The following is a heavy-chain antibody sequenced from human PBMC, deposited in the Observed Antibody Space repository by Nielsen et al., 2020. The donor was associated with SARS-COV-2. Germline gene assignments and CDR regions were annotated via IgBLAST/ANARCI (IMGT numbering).Heavy chain of an antibody. J-gene: IGHJ4*02. CDR1: GYTFAIYG. Sequence: ASVKVSCKASGYTFAIYGIRWVRQAPGQGLEWIGWISPYNGNTNYAQKLQGRVTMTTDTSTTTAYMELRSLRSDDTAVYYCARVEQLYDYFDYWGQGTLVTVSS. V-gene: IGHV1-18*01. CDR2: ISPYNGNT. D-gene: IGHD5/OR15-5a*01. CDR3: ARVEQLYDYFDY.